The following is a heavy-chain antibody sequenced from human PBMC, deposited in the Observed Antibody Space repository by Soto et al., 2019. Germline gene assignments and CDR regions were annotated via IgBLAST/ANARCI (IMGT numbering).Heavy chain of an antibody. CDR3: AKSAQWLSYFDY. CDR2: ISGSGGST. V-gene: IGHV3-23*01. CDR1: GFTFSSYA. J-gene: IGHJ4*02. D-gene: IGHD6-19*01. Sequence: EVQLLESGGGLVQPGGSLRLSCAASGFTFSSYAMSWVRKAPGKGLEWVSAISGSGGSTYYADSVKGRFTISRDNSKNTLYLHMNSLRAEDTAVYYCAKSAQWLSYFDYWGQGTLVTVAS.